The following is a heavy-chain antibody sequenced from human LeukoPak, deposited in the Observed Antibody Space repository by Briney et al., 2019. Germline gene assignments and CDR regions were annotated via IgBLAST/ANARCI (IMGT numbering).Heavy chain of an antibody. V-gene: IGHV3-21*01. CDR2: ISSSSSYI. Sequence: GGSLRLSCAASGFTFSSYSMNWVRQAPGKGLEWVSSISSSSSYIYYADSVEGRFTISRDNAKNSLYLQMNSLRAEDTAVYYCARGYSYGPYYFDYWGQGTLVTVSS. D-gene: IGHD5-18*01. CDR1: GFTFSSYS. J-gene: IGHJ4*02. CDR3: ARGYSYGPYYFDY.